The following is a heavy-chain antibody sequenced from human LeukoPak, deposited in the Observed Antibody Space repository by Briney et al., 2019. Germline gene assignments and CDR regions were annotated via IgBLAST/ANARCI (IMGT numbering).Heavy chain of an antibody. Sequence: ASVKVSCKASGYTFRIYGFSWVRQAPGQGLEWVGWVSTSNGNTKYAQNFQGRVTLTTETSTTTASMELRDLRSDDTAVYYCGRDGLGTGGTYRERDSWGQGALVTVSS. CDR3: GRDGLGTGGTYRERDS. CDR1: GYTFRIYG. V-gene: IGHV1-18*01. J-gene: IGHJ5*02. CDR2: VSTSNGNT. D-gene: IGHD3-16*02.